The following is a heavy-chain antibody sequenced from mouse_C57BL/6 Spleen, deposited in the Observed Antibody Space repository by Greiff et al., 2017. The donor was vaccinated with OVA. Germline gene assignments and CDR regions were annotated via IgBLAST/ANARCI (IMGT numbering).Heavy chain of an antibody. CDR2: ISSGGSYT. V-gene: IGHV5-6*02. CDR3: ARLDSSGYYFDY. CDR1: GFTFSSYG. J-gene: IGHJ2*01. D-gene: IGHD3-2*02. Sequence: EVKLVESGGDLVKPGGSLKLSCAASGFTFSSYGMSWVRQTPDKRLEWVATISSGGSYTYYPDSVKGRFTISRDNAKNTLYLQMSSLKSEDTAMYYCARLDSSGYYFDYWGQGTTLTVSS.